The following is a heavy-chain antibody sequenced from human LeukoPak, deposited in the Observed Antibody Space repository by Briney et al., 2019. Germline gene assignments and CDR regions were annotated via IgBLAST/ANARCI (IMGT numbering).Heavy chain of an antibody. CDR1: GGSISSYY. Sequence: SETLSLTCTVSGGSISSYYWSWIRQPAGKGLEWIGRIYTSGSTNYNPSLKSRVTMSVDTSKNQFSLKLSSVTAADTAVYYCARDASYDSWSGYFYYFDYWGQGTLVTVSS. CDR3: ARDASYDSWSGYFYYFDY. D-gene: IGHD3-3*01. J-gene: IGHJ4*02. CDR2: IYTSGST. V-gene: IGHV4-4*07.